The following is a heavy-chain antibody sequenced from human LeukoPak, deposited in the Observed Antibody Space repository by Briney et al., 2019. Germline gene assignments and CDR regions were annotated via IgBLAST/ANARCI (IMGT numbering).Heavy chain of an antibody. Sequence: SETLSLTCTVSGGSISSYYWSWIRQPPGKGLEWIGYIYYSGSTNYNPSLKSRVTISVDTSKNQFSLKLSSVTAADTAVYYCARDPLSRGSGRNAFDIWGQGTMVTVSS. D-gene: IGHD3-10*01. CDR3: ARDPLSRGSGRNAFDI. CDR1: GGSISSYY. J-gene: IGHJ3*02. V-gene: IGHV4-59*12. CDR2: IYYSGST.